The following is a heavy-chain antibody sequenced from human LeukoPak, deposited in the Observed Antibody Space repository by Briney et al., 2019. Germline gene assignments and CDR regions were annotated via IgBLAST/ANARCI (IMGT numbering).Heavy chain of an antibody. CDR1: GFSFSSYN. D-gene: IGHD1-26*01. V-gene: IGHV3-48*02. Sequence: PGGSLRLSCAASGFSFSSYNMNGVRQAPGKGLEWVSDISSSSSSIYYADSVKGRFTISRDNAKNSVYLQMNSLRDEDTAVYYCARDLGYYRADYWGQGTLVTVSS. J-gene: IGHJ4*02. CDR2: ISSSSSSI. CDR3: ARDLGYYRADY.